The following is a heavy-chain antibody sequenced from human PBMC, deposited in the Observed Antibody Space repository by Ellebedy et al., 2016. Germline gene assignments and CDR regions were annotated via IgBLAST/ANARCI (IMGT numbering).Heavy chain of an antibody. D-gene: IGHD1-26*01. Sequence: GESLKISCAASGFTFSSYAMHWVRQAPGKGLEWVAVISYDGSNKYYADSVNGRFTISRDNSKNTLYLPMNSLRAEDTAVYYCARANSGSYDYYYGIDVWGQGTTVTVSS. CDR2: ISYDGSNK. CDR1: GFTFSSYA. V-gene: IGHV3-30-3*01. J-gene: IGHJ6*02. CDR3: ARANSGSYDYYYGIDV.